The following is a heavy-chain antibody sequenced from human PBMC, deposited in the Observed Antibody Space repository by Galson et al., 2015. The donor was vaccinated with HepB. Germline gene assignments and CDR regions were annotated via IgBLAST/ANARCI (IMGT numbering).Heavy chain of an antibody. CDR1: GFTFSSYA. V-gene: IGHV3-23*01. CDR3: AKTRDWYFDI. Sequence: SLRLSCAASGFTFSSYAMSWVRQAPGKGLEWVSTISGGGSIYYADSVKGRFTISRDTPKNTLYLQMNSLTAEDTAVYYRAKTRDWYFDIWGRGTLVTVSS. CDR2: ISGGGSI. J-gene: IGHJ2*01.